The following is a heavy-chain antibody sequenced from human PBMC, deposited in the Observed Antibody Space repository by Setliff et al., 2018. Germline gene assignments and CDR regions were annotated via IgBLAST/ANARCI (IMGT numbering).Heavy chain of an antibody. J-gene: IGHJ4*01. V-gene: IGHV3-15*01. Sequence: GGSLRLSCLASGFSFSNTKMSWIRQAPGKGLEWVGRIKSAADGGTIEYAAAVNGRFTVSRDDSKNTLFLQMNSLKTEDTALYYCTTDWSRGDSVNYLRLDYWGPGTLVTVSS. D-gene: IGHD3-10*01. CDR2: IKSAADGGTI. CDR3: TTDWSRGDSVNYLRLDY. CDR1: GFSFSNTK.